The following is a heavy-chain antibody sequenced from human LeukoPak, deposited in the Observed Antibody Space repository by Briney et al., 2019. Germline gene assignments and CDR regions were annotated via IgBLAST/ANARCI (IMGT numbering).Heavy chain of an antibody. V-gene: IGHV4-34*01. J-gene: IGHJ4*02. CDR3: ARVVGSSGYYSDYFDY. CDR1: GGSFSGYY. CDR2: INHSGST. Sequence: SETLSLTCAVYGGSFSGYYWSWIRQPPGKGLEWIGEINHSGSTNYNPSLKSRVTISVDTSKNQFSLKLSSVTAADTAVYYCARVVGSSGYYSDYFDYWGQGTLVTVSS. D-gene: IGHD3-22*01.